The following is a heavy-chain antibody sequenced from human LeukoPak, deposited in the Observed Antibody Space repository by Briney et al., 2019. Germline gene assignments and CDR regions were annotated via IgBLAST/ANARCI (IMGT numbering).Heavy chain of an antibody. CDR3: ARVRSGSIVVVSKYDS. J-gene: IGHJ4*02. D-gene: IGHD1-26*01. Sequence: PGGSLRLSCAGSGFTFRSYAMSWVRQAPGKGLEWVSGISGSGDRTYYADSVKGRFTISRDNSKNTLYLQMNSLRVDDTAVYYCARVRSGSIVVVSKYDSWGQGTLVTVSS. CDR2: ISGSGDRT. V-gene: IGHV3-23*01. CDR1: GFTFRSYA.